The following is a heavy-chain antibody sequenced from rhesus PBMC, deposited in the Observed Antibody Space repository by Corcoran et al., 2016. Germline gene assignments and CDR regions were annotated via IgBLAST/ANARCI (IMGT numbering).Heavy chain of an antibody. D-gene: IGHD6-31*01. CDR2: IYGGSGST. CDR1: GGSISGYYL. CDR3: AREIAAAGTGY. V-gene: IGHV4S7*01. Sequence: QVQLQESGPGVVKPLETLSLTCAVSGGSISGYYLWSWIRQPPGKGLEWIGYIYGGSGSTSYNPSLKSGVIISIDTAKNQSSLKLSSVTAADTAVYYCAREIAAAGTGYWGQGVLVTVSS. J-gene: IGHJ4*01.